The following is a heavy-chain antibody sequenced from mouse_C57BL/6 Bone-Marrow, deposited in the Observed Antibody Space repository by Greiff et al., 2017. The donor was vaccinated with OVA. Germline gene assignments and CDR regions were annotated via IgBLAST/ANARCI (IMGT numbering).Heavy chain of an antibody. D-gene: IGHD2-5*01. V-gene: IGHV5-2*01. CDR1: EYEFPSHD. CDR2: INSDGGST. Sequence: EVKVVESGGGLVQPGESLKLSCESNEYEFPSHDMSWVRKTPEKRLELVAAINSDGGSTYYPDTMERRFIISRDNTKKTLYLQMSSLRSEDTALYYCAQFTIVTTGFDYWGQGTTLTVSS. CDR3: AQFTIVTTGFDY. J-gene: IGHJ2*01.